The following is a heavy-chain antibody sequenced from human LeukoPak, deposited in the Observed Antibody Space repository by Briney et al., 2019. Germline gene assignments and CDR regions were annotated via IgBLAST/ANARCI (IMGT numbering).Heavy chain of an antibody. CDR2: IKQDESEK. J-gene: IGHJ6*04. V-gene: IGHV3-7*03. CDR1: GFTFSSYW. D-gene: IGHD1-14*01. Sequence: GGSLRLSCAASGFTFSSYWISWVRQAPGKGLEWVANIKQDESEKYYVDSVKGRFTISRDNAKNSLYLQMNSLRAEDTAVYYCASSSTGRGGMDAWGKGTTVTVSS. CDR3: ASSSTGRGGMDA.